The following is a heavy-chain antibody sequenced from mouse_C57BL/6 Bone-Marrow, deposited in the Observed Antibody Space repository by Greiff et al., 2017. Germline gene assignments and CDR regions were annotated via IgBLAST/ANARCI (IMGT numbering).Heavy chain of an antibody. Sequence: VQLQQSGAELARPGASVKMSCKASGYTFTSYTMHWVKQRPGQGLEWIGYINPSSGYTKYNQKFKDKATLTADKSSSTAYMQLSSLTSEDSAVYYCARSRYYGSSYVGFAYWGQGTLVTVSA. CDR1: GYTFTSYT. V-gene: IGHV1-4*01. CDR3: ARSRYYGSSYVGFAY. CDR2: INPSSGYT. D-gene: IGHD1-1*01. J-gene: IGHJ3*01.